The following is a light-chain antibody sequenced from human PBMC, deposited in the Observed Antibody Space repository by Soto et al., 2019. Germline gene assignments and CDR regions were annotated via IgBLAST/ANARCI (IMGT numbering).Light chain of an antibody. CDR3: QQYNSYSPT. V-gene: IGKV1-5*01. J-gene: IGKJ1*01. CDR1: QSISSW. CDR2: DAS. Sequence: DIQMTQSPSTLSASVGDRVTITCRASQSISSWLAWYQQKPGKAPKLLIYDASRLQSGVPSRFSGGGSGTEFSLTISSLQPDDFATYYCQQYNSYSPTFAQGTKV.